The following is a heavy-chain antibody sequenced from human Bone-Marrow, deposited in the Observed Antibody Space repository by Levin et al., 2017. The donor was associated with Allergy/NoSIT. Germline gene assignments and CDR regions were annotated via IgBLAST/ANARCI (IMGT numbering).Heavy chain of an antibody. Sequence: LSLPCAASGFPFRTSAMSWVRPAPGKGLEWVSAISGSGAAPYYADSVEGRFTISRDNSKNTLYLQMNSLRAEDTAVYYCAKGTGVGATRFTDYWGQGISVSVSS. J-gene: IGHJ4*02. V-gene: IGHV3-23*01. D-gene: IGHD1-26*01. CDR1: GFPFRTSA. CDR3: AKGTGVGATRFTDY. CDR2: ISGSGAAP.